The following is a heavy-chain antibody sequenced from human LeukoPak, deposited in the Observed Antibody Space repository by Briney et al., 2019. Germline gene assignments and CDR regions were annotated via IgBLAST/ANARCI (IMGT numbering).Heavy chain of an antibody. J-gene: IGHJ4*02. CDR3: ARDRVGSGWPRPYYFEF. V-gene: IGHV1-2*02. CDR1: GYTFTGYY. D-gene: IGHD6-19*01. Sequence: ASVKVSYKPSGYTFTGYYLHWVRQAPGQALEWMGWMNPNTGATMYAQKFQDRVSMSRDTSSSTAYMDLTSLRSDDTAVYFCARDRVGSGWPRPYYFEFWGQGTLVTVSS. CDR2: MNPNTGAT.